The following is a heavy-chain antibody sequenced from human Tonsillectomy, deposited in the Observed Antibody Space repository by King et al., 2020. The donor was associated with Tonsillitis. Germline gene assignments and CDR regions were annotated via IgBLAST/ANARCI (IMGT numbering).Heavy chain of an antibody. CDR3: ARLPHPHIAVAGTLSY. Sequence: VQLVESGGGVVQPGRSLTLSCAASGFTFSDYAMHWVRQAPGKGLEWVALISYHGGNKYYADSMKGRFTISRDNSKNTLYLQMNSLRAEDTAVYYCARLPHPHIAVAGTLSYWGQGTLVTVSS. D-gene: IGHD6-19*01. CDR1: GFTFSDYA. V-gene: IGHV3-30*04. J-gene: IGHJ4*02. CDR2: ISYHGGNK.